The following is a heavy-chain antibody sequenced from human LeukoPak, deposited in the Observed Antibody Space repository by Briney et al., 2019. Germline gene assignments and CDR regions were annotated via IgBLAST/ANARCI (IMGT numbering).Heavy chain of an antibody. D-gene: IGHD2-2*01. V-gene: IGHV4-61*02. J-gene: IGHJ6*03. Sequence: SETLSLTCSVSGGSISSGSYYWSWIRQPAGKGLEWIGRIHTSGSTNYNPSLKSRVTISVDTSKNQFSLKLSSVTAADTAVYYCARVGVDIVVVPAATYYYYYYMDVWGKGTTVTVSS. CDR2: IHTSGST. CDR3: ARVGVDIVVVPAATYYYYYYMDV. CDR1: GGSISSGSYY.